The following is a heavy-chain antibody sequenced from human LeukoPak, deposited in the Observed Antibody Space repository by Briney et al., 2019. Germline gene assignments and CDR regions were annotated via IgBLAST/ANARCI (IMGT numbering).Heavy chain of an antibody. D-gene: IGHD2-15*01. CDR3: AKDRRGYCSGGSCYYNMDV. V-gene: IGHV3-30*18. Sequence: GGFLRLSCAASGFTFSSYGMHWVRQAPGKGLEWVAVISYDGSNKYYADSVKGRFTISRDNSKNTLYLQMNSLRAEDTAVYYCAKDRRGYCSGGSCYYNMDVWGQGTTVTVSS. CDR2: ISYDGSNK. J-gene: IGHJ6*02. CDR1: GFTFSSYG.